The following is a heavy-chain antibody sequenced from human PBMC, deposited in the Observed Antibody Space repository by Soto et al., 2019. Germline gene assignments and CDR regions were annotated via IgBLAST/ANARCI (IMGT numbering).Heavy chain of an antibody. Sequence: SVKVSCDASGGPLISYAIVWVRRAPGQGLEWMGGIIPIFGTANYAQKFQGRVTITADESTSTAYMELSSLRSEDTAVYYCAARSEYCSSTSCYSDYWGQGTLVTVSS. V-gene: IGHV1-69*01. J-gene: IGHJ4*02. CDR3: AARSEYCSSTSCYSDY. D-gene: IGHD2-2*01. CDR2: IIPIFGTA. CDR1: GGPLISYA.